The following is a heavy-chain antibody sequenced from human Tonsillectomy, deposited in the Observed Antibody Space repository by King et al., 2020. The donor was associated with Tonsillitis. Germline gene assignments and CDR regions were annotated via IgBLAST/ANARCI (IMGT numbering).Heavy chain of an antibody. D-gene: IGHD5-24*01. V-gene: IGHV3-21*01. CDR2: ISGSGNYI. CDR1: GFTFSSYG. Sequence: VQLVESGGGLVNPGGSLRLSCAPSGFTFSSYGVNWVRQAPGKGLEWVSSISGSGNYIYYADSVKGRFTISRDNVKNSLYLQMNSLRAEDTAVYYCARGWGMATTPSFDYGGQGTLVTVSS. CDR3: ARGWGMATTPSFDY. J-gene: IGHJ4*02.